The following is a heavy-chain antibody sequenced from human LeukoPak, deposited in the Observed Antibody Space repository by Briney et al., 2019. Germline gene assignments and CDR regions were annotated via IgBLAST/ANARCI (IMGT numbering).Heavy chain of an antibody. CDR1: GGSISSGGYY. V-gene: IGHV4-31*03. CDR2: IYYSGST. D-gene: IGHD6-13*01. CDR3: ARSTIAAAGTTPHGETVS. J-gene: IGHJ5*02. Sequence: PSETLSLTCTVSGGSISSGGYYWSWIRRHPGKGLEWIGYIYYSGSTHYNPSLKSRVTISVDTSKNQFSLKLSSVTAADTAVYYCARSTIAAAGTTPHGETVSWGQGTLVTVSS.